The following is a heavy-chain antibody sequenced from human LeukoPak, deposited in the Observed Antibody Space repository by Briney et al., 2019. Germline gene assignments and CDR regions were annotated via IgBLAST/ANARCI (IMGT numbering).Heavy chain of an antibody. Sequence: GGSLRLSCAGSGFNFRDSAMTWVRQAPGKGLEWVSLISFSGANTYYADSVKGRFTISRDNSKDTLYLQMNSLRAEDTDIYYCARDIQLSTWGLGTMVTVSS. CDR3: ARDIQLST. V-gene: IGHV3-23*01. J-gene: IGHJ3*01. CDR1: GFNFRDSA. D-gene: IGHD5-24*01. CDR2: ISFSGANT.